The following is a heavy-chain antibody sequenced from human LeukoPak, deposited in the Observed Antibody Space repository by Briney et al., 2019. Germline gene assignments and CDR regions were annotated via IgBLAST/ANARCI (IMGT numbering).Heavy chain of an antibody. V-gene: IGHV3-9*01. Sequence: GRSLRLSCAASGFTFHDYVMHWVRQAPGKGLEWVSSIHRNSAFIHYADAVKGRFIVSRDNARNALYLQMNSLRAEDTAVYYCARVPYSSGWYVPVPFDYWGQGTLVTVSS. CDR1: GFTFHDYV. CDR3: ARVPYSSGWYVPVPFDY. CDR2: IHRNSAFI. D-gene: IGHD6-19*01. J-gene: IGHJ4*02.